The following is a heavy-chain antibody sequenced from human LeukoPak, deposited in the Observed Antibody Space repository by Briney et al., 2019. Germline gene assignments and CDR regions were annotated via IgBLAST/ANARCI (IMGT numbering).Heavy chain of an antibody. Sequence: GASVKLSCKASGYTFTKYGITWGRQAPGQGPEWVGWISAYNGHTESAQKFQGRVTVTTDTSTNTAYMELRSQRSDDTAVYYCARTGIDYGDYGLLDYWGQGSLVTVSS. J-gene: IGHJ4*02. CDR3: ARTGIDYGDYGLLDY. D-gene: IGHD4-17*01. CDR1: GYTFTKYG. CDR2: ISAYNGHT. V-gene: IGHV1-18*01.